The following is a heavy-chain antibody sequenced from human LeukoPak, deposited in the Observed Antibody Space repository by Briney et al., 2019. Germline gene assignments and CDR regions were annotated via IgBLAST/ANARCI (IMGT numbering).Heavy chain of an antibody. J-gene: IGHJ4*02. D-gene: IGHD3-10*01. CDR1: GFTFSSYS. CDR3: AKGGLNYFDH. V-gene: IGHV3-21*04. Sequence: GGSLRLSCAASGFTFSSYSMNWVRQAPGKGLEWVSSISSGSSYTYFADSVKGRFTISRDNAKNSLYLQMNSLRAEDTAVYYCAKGGLNYFDHWGQGTQVTVSS. CDR2: ISSGSSYT.